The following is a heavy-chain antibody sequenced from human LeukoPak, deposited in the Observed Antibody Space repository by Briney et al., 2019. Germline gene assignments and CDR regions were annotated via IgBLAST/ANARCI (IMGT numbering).Heavy chain of an antibody. V-gene: IGHV3-7*01. CDR3: ARDRPPYYDFWSGYYGY. J-gene: IGHJ4*02. CDR2: IKQDGSEK. D-gene: IGHD3-3*01. Sequence: GGSLRLSCAAPGFTFSSYWMSWVRQAPGKGLEWVANIKQDGSEKYYVDSVKGRFTISRDNAKNSLYLQMNSLRAEDTAVYYCARDRPPYYDFWSGYYGYWGQGTLVTVSS. CDR1: GFTFSSYW.